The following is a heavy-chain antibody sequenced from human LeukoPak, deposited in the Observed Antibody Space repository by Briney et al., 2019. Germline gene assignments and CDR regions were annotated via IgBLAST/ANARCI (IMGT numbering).Heavy chain of an antibody. D-gene: IGHD3-9*01. CDR3: ARGTERYFDWPELDY. J-gene: IGHJ4*02. CDR2: INNDGSST. CDR1: GFTFSSYW. V-gene: IGHV3-74*01. Sequence: PGGSLRLSCAASGFTFSSYWMHWVRHAPGKGLVWVSRINNDGSSTSYADSVKGRFTISRDNAKNTLYLQMNSLRAEDTAVYYCARGTERYFDWPELDYWGQGTLVTVSS.